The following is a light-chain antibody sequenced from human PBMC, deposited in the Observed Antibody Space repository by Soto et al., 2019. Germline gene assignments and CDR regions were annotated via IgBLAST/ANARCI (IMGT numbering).Light chain of an antibody. CDR2: DAS. Sequence: EIVLTQSPGTLSLAPGERATLPCRASQSVSSKYFSWYQQIPGQAPRLLIYDASNRATGIPARFSGSGSGTDFTLTISNLEPEDFAVYYCQQRTYWPWTFGQGTKVE. V-gene: IGKV3-11*01. CDR3: QQRTYWPWT. CDR1: QSVSSKY. J-gene: IGKJ1*01.